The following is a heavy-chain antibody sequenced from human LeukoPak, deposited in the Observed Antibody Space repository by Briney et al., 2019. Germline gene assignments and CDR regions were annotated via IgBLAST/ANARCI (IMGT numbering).Heavy chain of an antibody. CDR3: AREGEDSSGYYYYYNYGMDV. Sequence: PGGSLRLSCAASGFTFSSYGMHWVRQAPGKGLEWVAVISYDGSYKYYVDSVKGRFTISRDNSKNTLYLQMNSLRAEDTAVYYCAREGEDSSGYYYYYNYGMDVWAKGPRSPSP. CDR1: GFTFSSYG. D-gene: IGHD3-22*01. CDR2: ISYDGSYK. J-gene: IGHJ6*02. V-gene: IGHV3-30*03.